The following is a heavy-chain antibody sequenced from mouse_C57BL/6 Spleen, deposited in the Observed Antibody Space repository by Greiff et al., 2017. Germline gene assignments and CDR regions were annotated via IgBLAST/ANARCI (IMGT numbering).Heavy chain of an antibody. Sequence: LVEPGASVKISCKASGYTFTDYYMNWVKQSHGKSLEWIGDINPNNGGTSYNQKFKGKATLTVDKSSSTAYMELRSLTSEDSAVYYCARRTVVANWYFDVWGTGTTVTVSS. V-gene: IGHV1-26*01. J-gene: IGHJ1*03. CDR3: ARRTVVANWYFDV. CDR2: INPNNGGT. CDR1: GYTFTDYY. D-gene: IGHD1-1*01.